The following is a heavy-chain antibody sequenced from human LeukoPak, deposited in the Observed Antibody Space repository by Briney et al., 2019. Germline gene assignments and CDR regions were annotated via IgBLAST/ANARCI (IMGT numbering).Heavy chain of an antibody. CDR1: GYTFTSYG. CDR2: ISAYNGNT. Sequence: GASVKVSRKASGYTFTSYGISWVRQAPGQGLEWMGWISAYNGNTNYAQKLQGRVTMTTDTSTSTAYMELRSLRSDDTAVYYCARDSRYYYGSGSCDYWGQGTLVTVSS. V-gene: IGHV1-18*01. D-gene: IGHD3-10*01. J-gene: IGHJ4*02. CDR3: ARDSRYYYGSGSCDY.